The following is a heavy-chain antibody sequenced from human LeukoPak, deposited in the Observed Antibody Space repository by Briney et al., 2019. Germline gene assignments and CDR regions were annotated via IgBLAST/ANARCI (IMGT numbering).Heavy chain of an antibody. V-gene: IGHV3-64*01. CDR2: ISSSGGIT. CDR3: ARASGRGLYYFDY. Sequence: PGGSLRLSCAASGFTFSTYAMHWVRRAPGKGVEFVSSISSSGGITYYVNSVKGRFTISRKGSKKALYLQVSDQRPKEMAGCVFARASGRGLYYFDYWGQGTLVTVSS. D-gene: IGHD2-15*01. CDR1: GFTFSTYA. J-gene: IGHJ4*02.